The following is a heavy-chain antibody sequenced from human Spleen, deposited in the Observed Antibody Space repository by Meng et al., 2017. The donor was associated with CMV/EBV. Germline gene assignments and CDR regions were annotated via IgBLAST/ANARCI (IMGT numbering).Heavy chain of an antibody. D-gene: IGHD1-26*01. CDR1: GFTFSSYS. CDR3: ARDLVRATLAYAFDI. CDR2: ISSSSSYI. V-gene: IGHV3-21*01. J-gene: IGHJ3*02. Sequence: GESLKISCAASGFTFSSYSMNWVRQAPGKGLEWVSSISSSSSYIYYADSAKGRFTISRDNAKNSLYLQMNSLRAEDTAVYYCARDLVRATLAYAFDIWGQGTMVTVSS.